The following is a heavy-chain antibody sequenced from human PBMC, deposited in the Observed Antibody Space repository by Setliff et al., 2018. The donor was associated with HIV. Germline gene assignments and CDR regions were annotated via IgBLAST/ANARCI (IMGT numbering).Heavy chain of an antibody. CDR2: INHSGST. D-gene: IGHD3-22*01. J-gene: IGHJ3*02. CDR1: GGSFSGYY. Sequence: PSETLSLTCAVYGGSFSGYYWSWIRQPPGKGLEWIGEINHSGSTNYNPSLKSRFTISLDTSKNQFSLKLSSVTAADTAVYYCARGRYYDSSGYHAFDIWGQGTMVTVSS. V-gene: IGHV4-34*01. CDR3: ARGRYYDSSGYHAFDI.